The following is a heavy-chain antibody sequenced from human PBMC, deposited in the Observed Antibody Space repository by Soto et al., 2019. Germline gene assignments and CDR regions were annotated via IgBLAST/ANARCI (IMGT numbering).Heavy chain of an antibody. J-gene: IGHJ6*02. CDR2: ISSSSSTI. Sequence: GGSLRLSCAASGFTFSSYSMNWVRQAPGRGLEWVSYISSSSSTIYYADSVKGRFTISRDNAKNSLYLQMNSLRAEDTAVYYWARGDAVGYCSGDSCREDAFDIWGQGTTVTVSS. CDR3: ARGDAVGYCSGDSCREDAFDI. V-gene: IGHV3-48*01. D-gene: IGHD2-15*01. CDR1: GFTFSSYS.